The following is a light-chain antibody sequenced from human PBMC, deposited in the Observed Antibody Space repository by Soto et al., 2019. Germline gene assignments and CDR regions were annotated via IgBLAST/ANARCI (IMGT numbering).Light chain of an antibody. V-gene: IGKV1-5*03. CDR3: QQYNGNPWT. J-gene: IGKJ1*01. CDR1: QSISNW. Sequence: DVQMTQSASILSASVGDRVTITYRASQSISNWLAWYQQKPGKAPKVLIYKASSLESGVPSRFSGSGSGTEFTLTISSLQPDDFATYYCQQYNGNPWTFGQGTKVEIK. CDR2: KAS.